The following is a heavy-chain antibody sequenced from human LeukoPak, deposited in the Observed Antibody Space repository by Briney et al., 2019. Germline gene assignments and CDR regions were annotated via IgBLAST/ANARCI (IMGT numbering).Heavy chain of an antibody. D-gene: IGHD2-15*01. CDR3: ARALRWGSMPGYCSGCSCYAFDY. CDR2: IKQDGSEK. V-gene: IGHV3-7*01. CDR1: GFTSSSYW. Sequence: PGGSLRLSCAASGFTSSSYWMSWVRQAPGKGLEWVANIKQDGSEKYYVDSVKGRFTISRDNAKNSLYLQMNSLRAEDTAVYYCARALRWGSMPGYCSGCSCYAFDYWGQGTLVTVSS. J-gene: IGHJ4*02.